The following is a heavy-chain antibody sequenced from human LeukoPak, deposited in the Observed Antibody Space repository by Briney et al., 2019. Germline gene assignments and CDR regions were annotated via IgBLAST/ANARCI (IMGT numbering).Heavy chain of an antibody. J-gene: IGHJ6*04. V-gene: IGHV4-34*01. CDR1: GGSFSGYY. Sequence: SETLSLTCAVYGGSFSGYYWSWIRQPPGKGREWIGEINHSGSTNYNPSLKSRVTISVDTSKNQFSLKLSSVTAADTAVYYCARDPLIAVAGTMNYYGMDVWGKGTTVTVSS. D-gene: IGHD6-19*01. CDR3: ARDPLIAVAGTMNYYGMDV. CDR2: INHSGST.